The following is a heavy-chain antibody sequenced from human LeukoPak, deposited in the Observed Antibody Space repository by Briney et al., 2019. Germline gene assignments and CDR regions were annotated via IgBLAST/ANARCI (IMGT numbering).Heavy chain of an antibody. V-gene: IGHV4-61*02. CDR3: ARGFGSGSPFPSNWFDP. CDR1: GTSVRSGVYF. CDR2: INTCGSA. D-gene: IGHD3-10*01. Sequence: SQTLSLTCAVSGTSVRSGVYFGSWVRQPAGKALEWIGRINTCGSAIYSPSLRSRVTISLDTSKNQFSLQLNSVTAADTAMYYCARGFGSGSPFPSNWFDPWGQGTLVTVSS. J-gene: IGHJ5*02.